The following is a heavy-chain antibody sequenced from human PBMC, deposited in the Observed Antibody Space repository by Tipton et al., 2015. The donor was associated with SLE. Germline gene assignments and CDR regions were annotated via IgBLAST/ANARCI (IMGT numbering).Heavy chain of an antibody. V-gene: IGHV3-11*03. D-gene: IGHD3-22*01. CDR2: ISSSSSYT. Sequence: GSLRLSCAASGFTFGDYYMSWIRQAPGKGLECISKISSSSSYTNYADSVKGRFTISRDNSKNTLYLQMNSLRAEDTAVYYCAKAEGVVVIRGYFDYWGQGTLVTVSS. J-gene: IGHJ4*02. CDR3: AKAEGVVVIRGYFDY. CDR1: GFTFGDYY.